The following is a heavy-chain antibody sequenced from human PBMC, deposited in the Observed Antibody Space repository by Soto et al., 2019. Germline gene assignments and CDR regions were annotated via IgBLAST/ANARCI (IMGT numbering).Heavy chain of an antibody. J-gene: IGHJ5*02. Sequence: SETLSLTCTVSGGSISSGDYYWSWIRQPPGKGLEWIGYIYYSGSTYYNPSLKSRVTISVDTSKNQFSLKLSSVTAADTAVYYCARAGGYYWFDPWGQGTLVTVSS. D-gene: IGHD6-25*01. CDR1: GGSISSGDYY. CDR3: ARAGGYYWFDP. CDR2: IYYSGST. V-gene: IGHV4-30-4*01.